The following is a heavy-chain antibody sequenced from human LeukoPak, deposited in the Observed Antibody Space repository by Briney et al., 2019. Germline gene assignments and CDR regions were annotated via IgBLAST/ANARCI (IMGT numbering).Heavy chain of an antibody. D-gene: IGHD6-19*01. J-gene: IGHJ6*03. Sequence: GGSLRLPCAASGFTLSSYGMHWVRQAPGKGLEWVAVIWYDGSNKYYADSVKGRFTISRDNSKNTLYLQMNSLRAEDTAVYYCAKDGRSSGWYGSYYYYMDVWGKGTTVTVSS. V-gene: IGHV3-33*06. CDR1: GFTLSSYG. CDR2: IWYDGSNK. CDR3: AKDGRSSGWYGSYYYYMDV.